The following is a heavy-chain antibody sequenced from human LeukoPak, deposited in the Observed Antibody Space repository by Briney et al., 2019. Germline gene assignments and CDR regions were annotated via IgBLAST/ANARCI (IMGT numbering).Heavy chain of an antibody. D-gene: IGHD5-18*01. CDR3: AVRGYSYGPRAFDI. CDR2: INPNSGVT. Sequence: EASVKVSCKASGYTFTGYYMHWVRQAPGQGLEWMGWINPNSGVTNYAQKLQGRVTITRDTSIDTAYMQLSRLRSDDTAVYYCAVRGYSYGPRAFDIWGQGTMVTVSS. J-gene: IGHJ3*02. V-gene: IGHV1-2*02. CDR1: GYTFTGYY.